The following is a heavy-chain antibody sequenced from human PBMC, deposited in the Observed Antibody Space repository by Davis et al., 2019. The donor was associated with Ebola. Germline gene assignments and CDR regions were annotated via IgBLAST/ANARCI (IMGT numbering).Heavy chain of an antibody. J-gene: IGHJ3*02. D-gene: IGHD5-18*01. V-gene: IGHV3-49*04. CDR1: GFTFGDYT. Sequence: PGGSLRLSCTTSGFTFGDYTMSWVRQAPGKGLEWVGFIRSRAEGRTSEYAASVKGRFTMSRDDSKNIAYLQMNSLKIEDTAVYYCARGSVGTAFRAFDIWGQGTMVTVSS. CDR2: IRSRAEGRTS. CDR3: ARGSVGTAFRAFDI.